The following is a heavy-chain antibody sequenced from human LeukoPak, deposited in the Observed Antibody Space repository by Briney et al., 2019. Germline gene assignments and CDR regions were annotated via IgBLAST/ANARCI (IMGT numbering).Heavy chain of an antibody. J-gene: IGHJ4*02. CDR3: ARATSSGYYRMFDY. V-gene: IGHV3-30*02. CDR2: IRYDGSNE. CDR1: GFTFSSYG. Sequence: GGSLRLSCAASGFTFSSYGMHWVRQAPGKGLEWVSFIRYDGSNEYYADSVRGRFTISRDNSKNTLYLQMNSLRAEDTAVYYCARATSSGYYRMFDYWGQGTLVTVSS. D-gene: IGHD3-22*01.